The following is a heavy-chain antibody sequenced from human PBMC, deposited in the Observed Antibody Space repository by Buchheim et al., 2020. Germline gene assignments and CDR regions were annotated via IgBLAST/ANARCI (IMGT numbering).Heavy chain of an antibody. CDR1: GFTFSSSA. CDR2: ISYDGSNK. J-gene: IGHJ5*02. Sequence: QVQLVESGGGVVQPGRSLRLSCAASGFTFSSSAMHWVRQAPGKGLDWVAVISYDGSNKYYADSVKGRFTISRDNSKNTLYLQMNSLRAEDTAVYYCARDPYGSGSYYWNWFDPWGQGTL. CDR3: ARDPYGSGSYYWNWFDP. V-gene: IGHV3-30*04. D-gene: IGHD3-10*01.